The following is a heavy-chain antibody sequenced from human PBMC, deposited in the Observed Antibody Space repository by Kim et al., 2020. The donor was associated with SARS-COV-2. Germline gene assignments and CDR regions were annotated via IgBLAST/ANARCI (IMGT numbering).Heavy chain of an antibody. Sequence: GGSLRLSCAASGFTFSSYAMSWVRQAPGKGLEWVSAISGSGGSTYYADSVKGRFTISRDNSKNTLYLQMNSLRAEDTAVYYCAKALVQGSYDYYYYYYGMDVWGQGTTVTVSS. CDR2: ISGSGGST. CDR1: GFTFSSYA. D-gene: IGHD5-12*01. CDR3: AKALVQGSYDYYYYYYGMDV. V-gene: IGHV3-23*01. J-gene: IGHJ6*02.